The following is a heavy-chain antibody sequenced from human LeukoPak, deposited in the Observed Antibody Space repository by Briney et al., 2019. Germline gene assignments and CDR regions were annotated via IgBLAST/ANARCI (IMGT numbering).Heavy chain of an antibody. V-gene: IGHV3-30*03. D-gene: IGHD2-8*02. J-gene: IGHJ4*02. CDR2: ISYDGSNK. CDR1: GITYSSYG. Sequence: PGGSLRLSCAASGITYSSYGMHWVRQAPGKGLEWVAVISYDGSNKYYADSVKGRFTISRDNSKNTLYLQMNSLRAEGTAVYYCSGGEYWHWGQGTLVTVSS. CDR3: SGGEYWH.